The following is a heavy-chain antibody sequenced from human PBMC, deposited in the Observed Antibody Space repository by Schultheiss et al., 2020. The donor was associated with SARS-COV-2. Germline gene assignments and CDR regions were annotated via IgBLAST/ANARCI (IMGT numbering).Heavy chain of an antibody. CDR1: GGSFSGYY. CDR2: IYHSGST. J-gene: IGHJ6*02. Sequence: GSLRLSCAVYGGSFSGYYWGWIRQPPGKGLEWIGEIYHSGSTNYNPSLKSRVTISVDKSKNQFSLKLSSVTAADTAVYYCASWVATNYYYYYGMDVWGQGTTVTVSS. CDR3: ASWVATNYYYYYGMDV. D-gene: IGHD5-12*01. V-gene: IGHV4-34*01.